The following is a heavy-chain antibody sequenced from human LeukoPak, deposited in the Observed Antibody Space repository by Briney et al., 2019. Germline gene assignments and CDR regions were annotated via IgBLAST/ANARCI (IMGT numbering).Heavy chain of an antibody. Sequence: ASVKVSCKASGYTFTSYAMHWVRQAPGQRLEWMGWINAGNGNTKYSQKFQGRVTITRDTSASTAYMELSSLRSEDTAVYYCARESYGSGRLGYWGQGTLVTVSS. CDR2: INAGNGNT. CDR3: ARESYGSGRLGY. J-gene: IGHJ4*02. V-gene: IGHV1-3*01. CDR1: GYTFTSYA. D-gene: IGHD3-10*01.